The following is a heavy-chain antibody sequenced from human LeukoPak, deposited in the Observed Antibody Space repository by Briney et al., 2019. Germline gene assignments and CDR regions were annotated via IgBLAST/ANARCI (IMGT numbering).Heavy chain of an antibody. V-gene: IGHV4-61*02. CDR1: GGSISSGSYY. D-gene: IGHD5-12*01. CDR2: IYTSGST. CDR3: ARSMVATPFSFDY. J-gene: IGHJ4*02. Sequence: PSQTLSLTCTVSGGSISSGSYYWSWIRQPAGKGLEWIGRIYTSGSTNYNLSLKSRVTISVDTSKNQFSLKLSSVTTADTAVYYCARSMVATPFSFDYWGQGTLVTVSS.